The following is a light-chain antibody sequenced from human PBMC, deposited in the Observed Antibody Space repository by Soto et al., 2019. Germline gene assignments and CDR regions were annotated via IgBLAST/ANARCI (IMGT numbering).Light chain of an antibody. CDR3: AAWDDGLNGYV. CDR1: SSSIGRNT. Sequence: QSVLTQPPSASGTPGHRVTISCSGSSSSIGRNTVSWYQHLPRTAPKLLIYNNGQRPSGVPDRFSASKSGTSASLAISWLQSDDEAYYYCAAWDDGLNGYVFGTGTKVTVL. CDR2: NNG. J-gene: IGLJ1*01. V-gene: IGLV1-44*01.